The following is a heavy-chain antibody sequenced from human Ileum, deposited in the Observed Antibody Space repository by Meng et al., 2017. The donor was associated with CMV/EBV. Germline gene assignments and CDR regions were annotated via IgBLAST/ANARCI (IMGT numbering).Heavy chain of an antibody. V-gene: IGHV3-15*01. CDR2: IKSDTDGGTT. CDR1: VLTVSNVW. D-gene: IGHD1-26*01. CDR3: TTNSGTYPDSY. J-gene: IGHJ4*02. Sequence: CTASVLTVSNVWVTWVRQEPGEGLEWVGRIKSDTDGGTTDYAATVKGRFSISRDDSKNTLYLQMSSLKNEDTAVYYCTTNSGTYPDSYWGQGALVTVSS.